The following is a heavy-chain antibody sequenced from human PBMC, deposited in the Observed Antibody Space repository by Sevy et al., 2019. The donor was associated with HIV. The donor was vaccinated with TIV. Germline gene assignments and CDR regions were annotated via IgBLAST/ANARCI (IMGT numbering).Heavy chain of an antibody. J-gene: IGHJ6*02. Sequence: SETLSLTCSVSGGSISSHSYYWTWIRQHPGKGLEWIGYIHYSGRTYYNPSLKSRVTISLDTSKNQFPLRLRSVTAADTAVYYCARDHGYSNGWFPYYYYYGMDVWGPRTTVTVSS. D-gene: IGHD6-19*01. CDR1: GGSISSHSYY. CDR2: IHYSGRT. V-gene: IGHV4-31*03. CDR3: ARDHGYSNGWFPYYYYYGMDV.